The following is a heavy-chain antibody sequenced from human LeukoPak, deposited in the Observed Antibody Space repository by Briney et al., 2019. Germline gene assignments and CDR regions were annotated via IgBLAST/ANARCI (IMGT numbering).Heavy chain of an antibody. Sequence: GGSLRLSCAASGFTFSSYNMNWVRQAPGKGLEWVSSISSSSSYIYYADSVKGRFTISRDNAKNSLYLQMNSLRAEDTAVYYCARDNDIVVSYGMDLWGQGTTVTVSS. CDR3: ARDNDIVVSYGMDL. J-gene: IGHJ6*02. CDR2: ISSSSSYI. CDR1: GFTFSSYN. V-gene: IGHV3-21*01. D-gene: IGHD5-12*01.